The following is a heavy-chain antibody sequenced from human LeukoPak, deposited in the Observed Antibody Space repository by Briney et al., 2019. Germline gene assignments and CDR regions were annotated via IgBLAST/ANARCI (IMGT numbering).Heavy chain of an antibody. D-gene: IGHD4-23*01. CDR1: GASINSNY. CDR2: IHYRGTT. CDR3: ARVGVTSGYFDY. V-gene: IGHV4-59*13. J-gene: IGHJ4*02. Sequence: SETLSLTCSVSGASINSNYWNWSRQSPGKGLEWLGNIHYRGTTNYNPSLKSRVTLSLDSSKSQFALKVTSVTAADTAVYYCARVGVTSGYFDYWGQGALVTVSS.